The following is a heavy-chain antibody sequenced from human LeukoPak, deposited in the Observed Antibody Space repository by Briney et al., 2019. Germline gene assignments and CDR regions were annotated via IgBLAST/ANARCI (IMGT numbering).Heavy chain of an antibody. V-gene: IGHV4-59*11. Sequence: PSETLSLTCTVSGGSISSHYWSWIRQPPGKGLEWIGYISYSGSTKYNPSLKSRVTISVDTSKNQFSLKLSSVTAADTAVYYCASGSYYFDYWGQGTLVTVSS. J-gene: IGHJ4*02. D-gene: IGHD1-26*01. CDR1: GGSISSHY. CDR3: ASGSYYFDY. CDR2: ISYSGST.